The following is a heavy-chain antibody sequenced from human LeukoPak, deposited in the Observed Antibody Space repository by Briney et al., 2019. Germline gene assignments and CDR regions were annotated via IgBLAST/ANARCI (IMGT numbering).Heavy chain of an antibody. CDR3: ARDGYYDSSGYYYRGGDYYYYYMDV. CDR1: GGSFSGYY. V-gene: IGHV4-34*01. Sequence: SETLSLTCAVYGGSFSGYYWSWIRQPPGKGLEWIGEINHSGSTNYNPSLKSRVTISVDTSKNQFSLKLSSVTAADTAVYYCARDGYYDSSGYYYRGGDYYYYYMDVWGKGTTVTVSS. D-gene: IGHD3-22*01. J-gene: IGHJ6*03. CDR2: INHSGST.